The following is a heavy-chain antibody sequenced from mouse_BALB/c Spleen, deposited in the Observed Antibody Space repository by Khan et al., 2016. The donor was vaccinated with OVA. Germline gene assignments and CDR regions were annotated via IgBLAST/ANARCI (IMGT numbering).Heavy chain of an antibody. V-gene: IGHV14-3*02. CDR2: IDPANGNT. D-gene: IGHD4-1*01. CDR3: ARTGTRWYFDV. Sequence: VQLKQSGAELVKPGASVKLSCTASGFNIKDTYMHWVKQRPEQGLEWIGRIDPANGNTKYDPKFQGKATITADTSSNPAYLQLSSLTSEDTAVYYCARTGTRWYFDVWGAGTTVTVSS. CDR1: GFNIKDTY. J-gene: IGHJ1*01.